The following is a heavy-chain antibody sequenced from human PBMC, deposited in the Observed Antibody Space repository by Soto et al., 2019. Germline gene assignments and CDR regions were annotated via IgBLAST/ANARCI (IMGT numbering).Heavy chain of an antibody. CDR3: ARGGGYGSGATDY. J-gene: IGHJ4*02. V-gene: IGHV3-30-3*01. CDR2: ISYDGSNK. D-gene: IGHD3-10*01. Sequence: QVQLVESGGGVVQPGRSLRLSCAASGFTFSSYAMHWVRQAPGKGRAWVAVISYDGSNKYYADTVKGRFTISRDNSKNTLYLQMNSLRAEDTAVYYCARGGGYGSGATDYWGQGTLVTVSS. CDR1: GFTFSSYA.